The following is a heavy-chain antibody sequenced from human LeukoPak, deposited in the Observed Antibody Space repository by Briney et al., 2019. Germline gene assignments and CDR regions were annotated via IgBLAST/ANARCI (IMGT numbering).Heavy chain of an antibody. J-gene: IGHJ4*02. CDR2: INAGNGNT. Sequence: GASVKVSCKASGYTFTSYAMHWVRQAPGQRLEWMGWINAGNGNTKYSQKFQGRVTITRDTSASTAYMELSSLRSEDTAVYYCAVLAAAGTGGDYWGPGTLVTVSS. V-gene: IGHV1-3*01. CDR1: GYTFTSYA. CDR3: AVLAAAGTGGDY. D-gene: IGHD6-13*01.